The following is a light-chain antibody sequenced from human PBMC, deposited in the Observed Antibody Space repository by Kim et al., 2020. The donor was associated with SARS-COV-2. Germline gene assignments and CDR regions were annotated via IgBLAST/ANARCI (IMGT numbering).Light chain of an antibody. CDR1: QRVSSN. CDR3: QQYNKGPRT. V-gene: IGKV3-15*01. CDR2: GAS. Sequence: SGSPGERATLSCRASQRVSSNLAWYQQKPGQAPRLLIYGASARATGISARFSGGGYGTEFTLTISSLQSEDFAVYYCQQYNKGPRTFGQGTKLEI. J-gene: IGKJ1*01.